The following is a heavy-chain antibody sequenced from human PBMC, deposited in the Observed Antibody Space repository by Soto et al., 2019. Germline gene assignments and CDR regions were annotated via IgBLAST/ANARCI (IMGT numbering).Heavy chain of an antibody. Sequence: GGSLRLSCAASGFNFGVFGMHWVRQAPGKGLEWLSVLSYEGSEEYYADSVRGRFTISRDNSKNTLFLQMDSLRVDDTGVYYCALTRRSSLLEVAGPGFEYWGQGTLVTSPQ. CDR2: LSYEGSEE. D-gene: IGHD6-19*01. J-gene: IGHJ4*02. CDR3: ALTRRSSLLEVAGPGFEY. V-gene: IGHV3-30*03. CDR1: GFNFGVFG.